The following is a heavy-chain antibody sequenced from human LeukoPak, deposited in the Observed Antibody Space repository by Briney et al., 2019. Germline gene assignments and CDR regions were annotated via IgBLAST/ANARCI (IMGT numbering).Heavy chain of an antibody. Sequence: ASVKVSCKASGYTFTRYGISWVRQAPGQGLEWMGWISAYNGNTSYAQKLQGRVTMTTDTSTSTAYMELRSLRSDDTAVYYCARGPGIAVAGDVPDPVSFDYWGQGTLVTVSS. CDR3: ARGPGIAVAGDVPDPVSFDY. D-gene: IGHD6-19*01. CDR1: GYTFTRYG. J-gene: IGHJ4*02. V-gene: IGHV1-18*01. CDR2: ISAYNGNT.